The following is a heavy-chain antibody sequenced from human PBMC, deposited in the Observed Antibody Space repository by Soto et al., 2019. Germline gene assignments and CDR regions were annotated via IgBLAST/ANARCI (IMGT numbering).Heavy chain of an antibody. D-gene: IGHD1-1*01. J-gene: IGHJ4*02. Sequence: KESGPTLVKPTQTLTLTCTISGLSLPTSGVGVGWIRQPPGKALEWLALIYWDDEKRYTPSLKSRLTITWNTSKNQVVLTMTNMDPVDTATYYCVHRGPGTPPDHWGQGILVTVSS. CDR1: GLSLPTSGVG. CDR2: IYWDDEK. V-gene: IGHV2-5*02. CDR3: VHRGPGTPPDH.